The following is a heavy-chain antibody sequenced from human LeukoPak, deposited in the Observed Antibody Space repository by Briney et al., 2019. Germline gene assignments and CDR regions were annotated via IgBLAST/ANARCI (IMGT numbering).Heavy chain of an antibody. CDR2: IYYSGST. CDR1: TFSSYA. D-gene: IGHD6-19*01. V-gene: IGHV4-39*01. J-gene: IGHJ4*02. CDR3: ARHIGGWLYYFDY. Sequence: TFSSYAMSWVRQAPGKGLEWIGSIYYSGSTYYNPSLKSRVTISVDTSKNQFSLKLSSVTAADTAVYYCARHIGGWLYYFDYWGQGTPVTVSS.